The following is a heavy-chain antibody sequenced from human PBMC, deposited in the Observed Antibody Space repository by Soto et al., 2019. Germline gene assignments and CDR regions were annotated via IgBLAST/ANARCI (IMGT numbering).Heavy chain of an antibody. CDR3: ARDSSPYGDYVGFDH. J-gene: IGHJ4*02. CDR2: ISAYNGNT. Sequence: QVQLVQSGAEVKKPGASVKVSCKASGYTFTSYGISWVRQAPGQGLEWMGWISAYNGNTNYAQKLQGRVTMTTDTSTSAAYMELRSLRADDTAVYYCARDSSPYGDYVGFDHWGQGTLDTVSS. D-gene: IGHD4-17*01. CDR1: GYTFTSYG. V-gene: IGHV1-18*01.